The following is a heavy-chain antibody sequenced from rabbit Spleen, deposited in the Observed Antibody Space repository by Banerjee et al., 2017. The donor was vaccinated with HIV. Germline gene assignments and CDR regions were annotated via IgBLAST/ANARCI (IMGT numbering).Heavy chain of an antibody. Sequence: QEQLEESGGGLVKPGASLTLTCTASEVSFSFSSYMCWVRQAPGKGLEWIACIEVGSSDFTYFATWAKGRFTISKTSSTTVTLQVTRLTAADTATYFCAKDTSSSFSSYGMDLWGPGTLVTVS. V-gene: IGHV1S45*01. D-gene: IGHD1-1*01. CDR1: EVSFSFSSY. CDR3: AKDTSSSFSSYGMDL. CDR2: IEVGSSDFT. J-gene: IGHJ6*01.